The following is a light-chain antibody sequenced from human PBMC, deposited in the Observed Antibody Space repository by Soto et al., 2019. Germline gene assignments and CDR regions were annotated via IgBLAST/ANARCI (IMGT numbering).Light chain of an antibody. V-gene: IGKV3-20*01. CDR3: QQYGSSPRYT. CDR2: GPS. J-gene: IGKJ2*01. CDR1: QSVSSSY. Sequence: EIVLTQSPGTLSLSPGERATLSCRASQSVSSSYLAWYQQKPGQAPRLIIYGPSSRATDIPDRFSGSGSGTDFTLTISRVEPEDFAVYYCQQYGSSPRYTFGQGTKLEIK.